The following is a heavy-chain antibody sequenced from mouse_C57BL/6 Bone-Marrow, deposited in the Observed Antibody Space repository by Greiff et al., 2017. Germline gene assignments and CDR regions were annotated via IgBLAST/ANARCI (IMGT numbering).Heavy chain of an antibody. CDR1: GFNIKNTY. CDR3: ARIGSSKGYFDV. D-gene: IGHD1-1*01. Sequence: VHVKQSVAELVRPGASVKLSCTASGFNIKNTYMHWVKQRPEQGLEWIGRIDPANGNTKYAPKFQGKATITADPSSNTAYLQLSSLTSEDTAIYYCARIGSSKGYFDVWGTGTTVTVSS. J-gene: IGHJ1*03. CDR2: IDPANGNT. V-gene: IGHV14-3*01.